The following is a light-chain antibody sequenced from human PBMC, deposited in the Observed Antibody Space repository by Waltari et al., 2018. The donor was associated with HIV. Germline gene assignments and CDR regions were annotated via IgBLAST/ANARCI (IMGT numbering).Light chain of an antibody. CDR2: EGS. V-gene: IGLV2-23*03. CDR1: NSDVGSYNL. Sequence: QSALTQPASVSGSPGQSITISCTGTNSDVGSYNLVSWYQQHPGKAPKLMIYEGSKRTSGVSNRFSGSKSGNTASLTISGLQAEDEADYYCCSYAGSNTFVFGTGTKVTVL. CDR3: CSYAGSNTFV. J-gene: IGLJ1*01.